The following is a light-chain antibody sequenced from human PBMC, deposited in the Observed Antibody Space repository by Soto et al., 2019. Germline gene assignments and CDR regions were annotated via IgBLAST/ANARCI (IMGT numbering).Light chain of an antibody. Sequence: DIQMTQSPSTLSASVGDRVTISCRASQSVSAWLARYQQKPGKAPKLLISDASSLKSGVPSRFSGSGYGTEFTLTISSLQPEDFATYYCQQYSSYSLTFGGGTKVEIK. V-gene: IGKV1-5*01. J-gene: IGKJ4*01. CDR2: DAS. CDR1: QSVSAW. CDR3: QQYSSYSLT.